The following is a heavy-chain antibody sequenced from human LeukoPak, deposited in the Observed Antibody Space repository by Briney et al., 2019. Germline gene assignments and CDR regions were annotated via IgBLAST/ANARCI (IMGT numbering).Heavy chain of an antibody. CDR3: ARVYYSRSYDYWYFDL. Sequence: SETLPLTCTVSGGSISSYYWSWIRQPPGKGLEWIGYIYYSGSTNYNPSLKSRVTISVDTSKNQFSLKLSSVSAADTAVYYCARVYYSRSYDYWYFDLWGRGTLVTVSS. J-gene: IGHJ2*01. CDR2: IYYSGST. V-gene: IGHV4-59*01. D-gene: IGHD6-13*01. CDR1: GGSISSYY.